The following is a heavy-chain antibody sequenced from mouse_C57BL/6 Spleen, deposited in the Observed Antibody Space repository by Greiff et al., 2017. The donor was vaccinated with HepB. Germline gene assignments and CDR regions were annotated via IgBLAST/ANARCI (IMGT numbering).Heavy chain of an antibody. CDR1: GYTFTSYW. CDR2: IDPNSGGT. Sequence: QVQLKQPGAELVKPGASVKLSCKASGYTFTSYWMHWVKQRPGRGLEWIGRIDPNSGGTKYNEKFKSKATLTVDKPSSTAYMQLSSLTSEDSAVYYCARYYGNYGYYAMDYWGQGTSVTVSS. J-gene: IGHJ4*01. D-gene: IGHD2-1*01. V-gene: IGHV1-72*01. CDR3: ARYYGNYGYYAMDY.